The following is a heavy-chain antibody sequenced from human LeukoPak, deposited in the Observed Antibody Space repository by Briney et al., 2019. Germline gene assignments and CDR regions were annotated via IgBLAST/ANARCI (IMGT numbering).Heavy chain of an antibody. CDR2: IRGRAYGETT. CDR3: ARMNRGGVRAVMFDP. CDR1: GFNFGDYD. V-gene: IGHV3-49*04. Sequence: GGSLRLSCTASGFNFGDYDMSWVRQAPGKGLEWVGLIRGRAYGETTEYATSVKGTFTISRDNSRSIAYLHMNSLKTEDTAVNYCARMNRGGVRAVMFDPWGQGTLVTVSS. D-gene: IGHD3-10*01. J-gene: IGHJ5*02.